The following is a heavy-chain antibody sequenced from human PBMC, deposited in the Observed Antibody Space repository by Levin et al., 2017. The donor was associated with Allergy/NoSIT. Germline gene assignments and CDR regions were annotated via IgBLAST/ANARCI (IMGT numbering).Heavy chain of an antibody. V-gene: IGHV3-66*03. D-gene: IGHD3-9*01. CDR3: ARELVYYDILTGHDAFDI. CDR1: GFSVSDNY. J-gene: IGHJ3*02. Sequence: GESLKISCAASGFSVSDNYMNWVRQAPGKGLEWVSVIYTSGRRYYADSVEGRFTISRDDSKNTLFLQMDSLRTEDTAVYYCARELVYYDILTGHDAFDIWGQGTMVTVSS. CDR2: IYTSGRR.